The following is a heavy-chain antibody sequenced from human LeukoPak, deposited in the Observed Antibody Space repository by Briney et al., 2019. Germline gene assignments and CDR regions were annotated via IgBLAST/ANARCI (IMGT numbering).Heavy chain of an antibody. J-gene: IGHJ6*02. CDR3: ARDESRLAAAGTGSLYYYGMDV. V-gene: IGHV3-21*01. D-gene: IGHD6-13*01. Sequence: GGSLRLSCAASGFTFSSYSMNWARQAPGKGLEWVSSISSSSSYIYYADSVKGRFTISRDNAKNSLYLQMNSLRAEDTAVYYCARDESRLAAAGTGSLYYYGMDVWGQGTTVTVSS. CDR2: ISSSSSYI. CDR1: GFTFSSYS.